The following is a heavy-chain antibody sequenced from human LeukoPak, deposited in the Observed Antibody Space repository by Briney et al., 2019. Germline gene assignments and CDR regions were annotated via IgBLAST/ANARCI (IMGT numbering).Heavy chain of an antibody. V-gene: IGHV3-30*02. D-gene: IGHD6-13*01. J-gene: IGHJ4*02. Sequence: GGSLRLSCAAAGFIFSNYGMHWVRQAPGKGLEWVAFIRFDGRNEFYAESMKSRFTISRDNFKNTLYLQMNGLRAEDTALYYFAKALYSRWSLHYWGQVTLVTVSS. CDR1: GFIFSNYG. CDR2: IRFDGRNE. CDR3: AKALYSRWSLHY.